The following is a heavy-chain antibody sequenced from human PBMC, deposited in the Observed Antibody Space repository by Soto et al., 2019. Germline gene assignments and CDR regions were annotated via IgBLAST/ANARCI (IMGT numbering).Heavy chain of an antibody. D-gene: IGHD2-2*01. CDR2: ISPYNGDT. CDR3: ARVSSRTTLDS. V-gene: IGHV1-18*04. J-gene: IGHJ4*02. CDR1: GYTFSIYS. Sequence: AASVKVSCKSSGYTFSIYSINWVRQAPGHGLEWVGWISPYNGDTHYAQKLQGRVTMTTDTSTSTAYMELKSLRSDDTAVYYCARVSSRTTLDSWGPGTLVTVSS.